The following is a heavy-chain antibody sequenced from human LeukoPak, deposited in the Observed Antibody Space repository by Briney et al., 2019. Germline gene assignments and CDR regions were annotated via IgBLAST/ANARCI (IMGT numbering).Heavy chain of an antibody. J-gene: IGHJ5*02. V-gene: IGHV4-34*01. D-gene: IGHD2-2*01. Sequence: SETLSLTCAVYGGSFSGYYWSWIRQPPGKGLEWIGEINHSGSTNYNPSLKSRVTISVDTSKNQFSLRLSSVTAADTAVYYCARGPVPAAFNWFDPWDQGTLVTVPS. CDR2: INHSGST. CDR1: GGSFSGYY. CDR3: ARGPVPAAFNWFDP.